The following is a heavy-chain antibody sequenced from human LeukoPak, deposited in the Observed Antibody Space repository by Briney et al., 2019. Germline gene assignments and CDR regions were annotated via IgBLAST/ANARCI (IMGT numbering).Heavy chain of an antibody. Sequence: SVKVSCKASGGTFSSYAISWVRQAPGQGLEWMGRIIPIFGTANYAQKFQGRVTITTDESTSTAYMELSSMRSEDTAVYYCARASGYDWGVDYWGQGTLVTVSS. D-gene: IGHD5-12*01. CDR1: GGTFSSYA. V-gene: IGHV1-69*05. CDR3: ARASGYDWGVDY. J-gene: IGHJ4*02. CDR2: IIPIFGTA.